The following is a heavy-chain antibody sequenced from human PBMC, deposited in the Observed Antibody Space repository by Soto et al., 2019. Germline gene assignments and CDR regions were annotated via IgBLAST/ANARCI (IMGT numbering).Heavy chain of an antibody. CDR1: GGSISSGDYY. Sequence: QVQLQESGPGLVKPSQTLSLTCTVSGGSISSGDYYWSWIRQPPGKGLEWIGSIYYSGSTYYNPSLKRRVTISIDTSKNQFSLKLNSVTAADTAVYYCASRHSSPYFDYWGQGTLVTVSS. CDR3: ASRHSSPYFDY. CDR2: IYYSGST. D-gene: IGHD6-13*01. J-gene: IGHJ4*02. V-gene: IGHV4-30-4*01.